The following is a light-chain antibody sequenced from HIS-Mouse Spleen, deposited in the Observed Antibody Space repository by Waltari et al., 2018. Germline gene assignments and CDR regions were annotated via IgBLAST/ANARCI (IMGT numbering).Light chain of an antibody. CDR3: QVWDSSSDHVV. J-gene: IGLJ2*01. Sequence: SYVLTQPPSVSVAPGKTARITCGGNNIGSKSVNWYQQKPGQAPVLVVYDDSDRPSGIPARFSGSNSGNTATLTISWVEAGDEADYYCQVWDSSSDHVVFGGGTKLTVL. CDR2: DDS. V-gene: IGLV3-21*03. CDR1: NIGSKS.